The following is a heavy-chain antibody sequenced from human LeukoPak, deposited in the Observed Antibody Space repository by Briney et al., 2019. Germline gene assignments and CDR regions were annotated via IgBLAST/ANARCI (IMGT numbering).Heavy chain of an antibody. CDR1: GYSISSGYY. J-gene: IGHJ5*02. V-gene: IGHV4-38-2*02. Sequence: SETPSLTCAVSGYSISSGYYWGWLRQPPGKGLGWTGSIYHSGSTYYNPSLKSRVTISVDTSKNKLYLKLCSGTAADTAVYYCAGDDYGDNNWFDPWGQGTLVTVSS. CDR3: AGDDYGDNNWFDP. D-gene: IGHD4-17*01. CDR2: IYHSGST.